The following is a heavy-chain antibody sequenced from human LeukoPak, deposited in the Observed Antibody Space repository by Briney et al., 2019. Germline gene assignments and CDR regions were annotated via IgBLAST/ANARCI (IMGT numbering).Heavy chain of an antibody. CDR2: IYYSGST. CDR1: GGPISSYY. Sequence: SETLSLTCTVSGGPISSYYWSWIRQPPGKGLEWIGYIYYSGSTNYNPSLKSRVTISVDTSKNQFSLKLSSVTAADTAVYYCARDGYYGSHFDYWGQGTLVTVSS. J-gene: IGHJ4*02. CDR3: ARDGYYGSHFDY. D-gene: IGHD3-10*01. V-gene: IGHV4-59*01.